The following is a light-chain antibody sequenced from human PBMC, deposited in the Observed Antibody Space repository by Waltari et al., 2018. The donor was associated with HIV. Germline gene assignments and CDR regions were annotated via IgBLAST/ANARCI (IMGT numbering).Light chain of an antibody. Sequence: QSALTQPASVSGSPGQSITISCTVPSSDVGGYTSVSWYQQHPGKAPKLMIYEVSNRPSGVSNRFSGSKSGNTASLTISGLQAEDEADYYCSSYTSSSTWVFGGGTKLTVL. J-gene: IGLJ3*02. CDR3: SSYTSSSTWV. CDR1: SSDVGGYTS. CDR2: EVS. V-gene: IGLV2-14*01.